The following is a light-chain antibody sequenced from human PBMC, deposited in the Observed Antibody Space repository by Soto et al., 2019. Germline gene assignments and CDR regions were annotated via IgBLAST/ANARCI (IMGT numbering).Light chain of an antibody. CDR1: QSINNY. CDR3: QQTYSTPPIT. J-gene: IGKJ5*01. V-gene: IGKV1-39*01. Sequence: DIQMTQSPSSLSASVGDRITITCRASQSINNYLNWYQQKPGRAPNLLIYAASSLRSGVPSRFSGSGSGTDFTLTISSLQPEDFATYYCQQTYSTPPITFGQGTRLHIK. CDR2: AAS.